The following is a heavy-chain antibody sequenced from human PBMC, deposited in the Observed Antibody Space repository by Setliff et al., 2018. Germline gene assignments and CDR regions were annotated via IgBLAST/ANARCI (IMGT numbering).Heavy chain of an antibody. V-gene: IGHV4-59*01. Sequence: SETLSLTCTVSGGSIGTSYWGWIRQPPGKGLEWIGHIYYTGSTSYSPSLKSRVTISLDTSRKEFSLNLRSVTAADTAVYFCARQPSSGAYYNPRPYYFDSWGQGTLVTVSS. CDR3: ARQPSSGAYYNPRPYYFDS. D-gene: IGHD3-10*01. J-gene: IGHJ4*02. CDR1: GGSIGTSY. CDR2: IYYTGST.